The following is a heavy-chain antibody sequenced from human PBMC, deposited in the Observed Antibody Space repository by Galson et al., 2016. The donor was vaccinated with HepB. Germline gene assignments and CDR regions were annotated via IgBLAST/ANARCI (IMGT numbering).Heavy chain of an antibody. Sequence: SLRLSCAASGSTFSNYNMNRVRQAPGKGLEWISYITSSSTTIYYAASVEGRFTISRDDAKNLLYMQMNSLRDEDTAVYYCARGSNDFWSGYYSWYFDLWGRGALVTVSS. V-gene: IGHV3-48*02. D-gene: IGHD3-3*01. CDR1: GSTFSNYN. CDR2: ITSSSTTI. CDR3: ARGSNDFWSGYYSWYFDL. J-gene: IGHJ2*01.